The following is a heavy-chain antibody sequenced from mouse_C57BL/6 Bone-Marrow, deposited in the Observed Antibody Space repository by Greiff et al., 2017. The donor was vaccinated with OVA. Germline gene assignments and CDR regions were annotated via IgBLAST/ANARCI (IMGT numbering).Heavy chain of an antibody. CDR3: ARGGYSNYFYWYFDV. D-gene: IGHD2-5*01. Sequence: QVQLQQPGAELVKPGASVKMSCKASGYTFTSYWITWVKQRPGQGLEWIGDIYPGSGSTNYNEKFKSKATLTVDTSSSTAYMQLSSLTSEDSAVYYCARGGYSNYFYWYFDVLGTGTTVTVSS. CDR1: GYTFTSYW. V-gene: IGHV1-55*01. J-gene: IGHJ1*03. CDR2: IYPGSGST.